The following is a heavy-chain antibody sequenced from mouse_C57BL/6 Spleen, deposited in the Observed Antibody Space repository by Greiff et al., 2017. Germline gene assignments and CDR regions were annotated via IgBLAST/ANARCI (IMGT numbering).Heavy chain of an antibody. D-gene: IGHD4-1*02. CDR3: AREGQLGRGFAY. CDR1: GYTFTDYN. J-gene: IGHJ3*01. CDR2: INPNNGGT. V-gene: IGHV1-18*01. Sequence: EVKLMESGPELVKPGASVKIPCKASGYTFTDYNMDWVKQSHGKSLEWIGDINPNNGGTIYNQKFKGKATLTVDKSSSTAYMELRSLTSEDTAVYYCAREGQLGRGFAYWGQGTLVTVSA.